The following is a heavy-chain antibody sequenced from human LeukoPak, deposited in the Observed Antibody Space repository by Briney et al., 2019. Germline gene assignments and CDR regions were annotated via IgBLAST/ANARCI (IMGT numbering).Heavy chain of an antibody. CDR1: GFTFSSYG. Sequence: GGSLRLSSAASGFTFSSYGMHWVRQAPGKGLEWVAVISYDGSNKYYADSVKGRFTISRDNAKNTLFLQMYSLRADDTAVYFCSRGREYISNWNPFDFWGHGTLVTVSS. V-gene: IGHV3-30*03. CDR3: SRGREYISNWNPFDF. D-gene: IGHD6-13*01. J-gene: IGHJ4*01. CDR2: ISYDGSNK.